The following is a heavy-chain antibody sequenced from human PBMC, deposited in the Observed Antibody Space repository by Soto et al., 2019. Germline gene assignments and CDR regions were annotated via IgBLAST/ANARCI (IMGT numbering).Heavy chain of an antibody. CDR3: ARDEAYCISTSCYGFYYYGMDV. V-gene: IGHV1-69*12. CDR1: GGTFSSYA. J-gene: IGHJ6*01. D-gene: IGHD2-2*01. CDR2: IIPIFGTA. Sequence: QVQLVQSGAEVKKPGSSVKVSCKASGGTFSSYAISWVRQAPGQGLEWMGGIIPIFGTANYAQKFQGRVTITAEESTRTAYMELSSLRSEDTAVYYCARDEAYCISTSCYGFYYYGMDVWGQGTTVTDSS.